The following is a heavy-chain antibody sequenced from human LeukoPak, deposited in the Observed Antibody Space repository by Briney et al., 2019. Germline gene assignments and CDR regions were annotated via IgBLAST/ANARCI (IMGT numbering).Heavy chain of an antibody. CDR2: IIPIFGTA. V-gene: IGHV1-69*13. CDR3: ARDLMITFGGVIVSRHYFDY. CDR1: GGTFSSYA. Sequence: GTSVKVSCKASGGTFSSYAISWVRQASGQGLEWMGGIIPIFGTANYAQKFQGRVTITADESTSTAYMELSSLRSEDTAVYYCARDLMITFGGVIVSRHYFDYWGQGTLVTVSS. J-gene: IGHJ4*02. D-gene: IGHD3-16*02.